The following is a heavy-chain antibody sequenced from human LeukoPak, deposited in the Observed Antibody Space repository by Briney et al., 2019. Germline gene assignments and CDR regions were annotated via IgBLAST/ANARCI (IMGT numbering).Heavy chain of an antibody. CDR1: GFTFSSYA. CDR3: ARAKESPYYYYYYGMDV. CDR2: IKQDGSEK. J-gene: IGHJ6*02. Sequence: GSLRLSCAASGFTFSSYAMSWVRQAPGKGLEWVANIKQDGSEKYYVDSVKGRFTISRDNAKNSLYLQMNSLRAEDTAVYYCARAKESPYYYYYYGMDVWGQGTTVTVSS. V-gene: IGHV3-7*01.